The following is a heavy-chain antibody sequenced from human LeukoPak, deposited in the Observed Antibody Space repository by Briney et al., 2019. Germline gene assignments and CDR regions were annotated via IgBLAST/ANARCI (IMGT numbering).Heavy chain of an antibody. CDR3: ARGRGSYGYYFDY. CDR2: IKQDGSEK. Sequence: GSLRLSCAASGFTFSSYWMSWVRQAPGKGLEWVANIKQDGSEKYYVDSVKGRFTISRDNAKNSLYLQMNSLRAEDTAVYYCARGRGSYGYYFDYWGQGTLVTVSS. J-gene: IGHJ4*02. V-gene: IGHV3-7*01. D-gene: IGHD5-18*01. CDR1: GFTFSSYW.